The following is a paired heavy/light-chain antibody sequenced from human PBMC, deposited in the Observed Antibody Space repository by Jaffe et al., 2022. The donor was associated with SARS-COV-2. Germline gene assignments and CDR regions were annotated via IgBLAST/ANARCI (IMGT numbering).Heavy chain of an antibody. Sequence: EVQLLESGGVLVQPGGSLRLSCAASGFTFSIYAMNWVRQAPGKGLEWVSRINGEGDITGYADSVKGRFTISRDTSKKIVYLQLTSLRAEDTAVYYCAKSVLRDHTYYYFDSWGQGTLVTVSS. D-gene: IGHD1-26*01. V-gene: IGHV3-23*01. CDR2: INGEGDIT. J-gene: IGHJ4*02. CDR1: GFTFSIYA. CDR3: AKSVLRDHTYYYFDS.
Light chain of an antibody. J-gene: IGKJ5*01. V-gene: IGKV3-15*01. CDR1: QIIDSH. CDR3: QQYENWPIT. Sequence: EIVMTQSPATLSASPGERATLSCRASQIIDSHLAWYQQKPGQAPRLLMYDASTRATGIPERFSGSGSGTEFTLTISSLRSEDFAVYYCQQYENWPITFGQGIRLEIK. CDR2: DAS.